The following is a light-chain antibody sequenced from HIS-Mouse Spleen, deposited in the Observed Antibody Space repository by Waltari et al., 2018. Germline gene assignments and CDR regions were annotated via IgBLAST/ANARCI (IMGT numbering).Light chain of an antibody. V-gene: IGLV2-23*03. J-gene: IGLJ2*01. CDR3: CSYAGSSTFV. Sequence: QSALTQPASVSGSPGQSITISCTGTSIDVGSYTLVSWYQQHPGKAPKLMIYEGSKRPSGVSNRFSGSKSGNTASLTISGLQAEDEADYYCCSYAGSSTFVFGGGTKLTVL. CDR2: EGS. CDR1: SIDVGSYTL.